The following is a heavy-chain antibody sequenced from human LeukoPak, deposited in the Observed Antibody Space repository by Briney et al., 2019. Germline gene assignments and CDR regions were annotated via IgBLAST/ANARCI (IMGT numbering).Heavy chain of an antibody. CDR1: GFSISSSDYY. V-gene: IGHV4-61*02. D-gene: IGHD6-19*01. CDR3: ARAQQWLGFDY. CDR2: IYTSGST. J-gene: IGHJ4*02. Sequence: SETLSLTCTVSGFSISSSDYYWGWIRQPAGKGLEWIGRIYTSGSTNYNPSLKSRVTISVDTSKNQFSLKLSSVTAADTAVYYCARAQQWLGFDYWGQGTLVTVSS.